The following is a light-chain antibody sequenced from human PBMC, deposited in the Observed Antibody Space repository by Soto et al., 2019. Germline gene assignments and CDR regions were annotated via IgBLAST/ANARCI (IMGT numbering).Light chain of an antibody. V-gene: IGLV1-40*01. CDR3: AAWDGSLKGYV. CDR2: GNS. J-gene: IGLJ1*01. Sequence: QSVLTQPPSVSGAPGQRVTISCTGSSSNIGAVYDVHWYQHLPGTAPKLLIYGNSNRPSGVPDRFSGSKSGTSASLAISGLQSEDEADYYCAAWDGSLKGYVFATGTKLTVL. CDR1: SSNIGAVYD.